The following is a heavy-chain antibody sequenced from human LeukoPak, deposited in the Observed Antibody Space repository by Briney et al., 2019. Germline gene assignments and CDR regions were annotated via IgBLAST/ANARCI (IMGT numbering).Heavy chain of an antibody. CDR3: ARGSGLAAFDI. CDR1: GFTVSSNY. J-gene: IGHJ3*02. CDR2: IYSGGST. Sequence: GGSLRLSCAASGFTVSSNYTSWVRQAPGKGLEWVSVIYSGGSTYYADSVKGRFTISRDNSKNTLYLQMNSLRAEDTAVYYCARGSGLAAFDIWGQGTMVTVSS. D-gene: IGHD3-3*01. V-gene: IGHV3-53*01.